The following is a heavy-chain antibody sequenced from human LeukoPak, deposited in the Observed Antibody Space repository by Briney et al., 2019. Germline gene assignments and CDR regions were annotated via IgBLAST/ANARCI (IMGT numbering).Heavy chain of an antibody. D-gene: IGHD6-19*01. J-gene: IGHJ4*02. V-gene: IGHV1-18*01. CDR2: INPSNGNT. CDR1: GYTFANYG. Sequence: ASVKVSCNTSGYTFANYGLAWVRQAPGQGLEWMGWINPSNGNTNCVQNFQGRVTMTTATSTSTAYMDLRSLTSGDTAVYFCARESGSGQLDYWGQGTLVTVSS. CDR3: ARESGSGQLDY.